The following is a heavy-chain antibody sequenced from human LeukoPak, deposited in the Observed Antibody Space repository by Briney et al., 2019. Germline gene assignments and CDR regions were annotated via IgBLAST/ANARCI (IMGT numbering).Heavy chain of an antibody. J-gene: IGHJ4*02. CDR1: GYSFTTYW. CDR3: ARVPCTGGSCSRTFDY. CDR2: INAADSDT. Sequence: GESLKISCKGSGYSFTTYWIGWVRQMPGKGLEWMGLINAADSDTRYSPSFQGQVRLSVDKSISTAYLQWGNLKATDTAFYYCARVPCTGGSCSRTFDYWGQGTLVTVSP. V-gene: IGHV5-51*01. D-gene: IGHD2-8*02.